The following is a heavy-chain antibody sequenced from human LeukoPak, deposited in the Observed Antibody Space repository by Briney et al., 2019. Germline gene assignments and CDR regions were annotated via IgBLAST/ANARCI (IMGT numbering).Heavy chain of an antibody. V-gene: IGHV3-9*01. Sequence: GRSLTLSCAASGFTFNDYAMHWVRQVPGKGLEWVGSVNRNSDTIAYGDSVKGRFTISRDNARNSLYLQMNSVRTEDTALYYCAKDLAVGTTPRVYAFDVWGQGTMVTVS. D-gene: IGHD1-26*01. CDR2: VNRNSDTI. CDR1: GFTFNDYA. J-gene: IGHJ3*01. CDR3: AKDLAVGTTPRVYAFDV.